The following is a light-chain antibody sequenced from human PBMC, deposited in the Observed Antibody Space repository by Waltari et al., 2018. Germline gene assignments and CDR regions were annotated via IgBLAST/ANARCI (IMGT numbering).Light chain of an antibody. CDR2: EVS. CDR3: SSYTTSSAPGV. Sequence: QSALTQPASVSGSPGQSITISCSGTDSDVGAYDFVPCYQQHPGKAPLLIIYEVSKRPSGISNRFSASKAGNTASLTISGLQAEDEADYYCSSYTTSSAPGVFGTGTRVTVL. J-gene: IGLJ1*01. CDR1: DSDVGAYDF. V-gene: IGLV2-14*01.